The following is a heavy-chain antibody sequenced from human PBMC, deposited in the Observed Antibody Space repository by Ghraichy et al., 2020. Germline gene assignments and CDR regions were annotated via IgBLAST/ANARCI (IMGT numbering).Heavy chain of an antibody. J-gene: IGHJ4*01. CDR3: ARCAKDIVLLPEAILCYHFDS. CDR2: LYSSGNT. V-gene: IGHV4-59*10. Sequence: IGRLYSSGNTNYNPSLRSLVTMSVDTSKNQFSLKLTSVTAADTAVYYCARCAKDIVLLPEAILCYHFDSWC. D-gene: IGHD2-2*01.